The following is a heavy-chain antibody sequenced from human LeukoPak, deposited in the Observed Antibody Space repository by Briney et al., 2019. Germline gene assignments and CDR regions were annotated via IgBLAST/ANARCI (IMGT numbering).Heavy chain of an antibody. D-gene: IGHD3-22*01. CDR1: GFTFSSYW. CDR2: ISGSGGST. J-gene: IGHJ4*02. CDR3: AKDSERDSSGYYYWYYFDY. Sequence: GGSLRLSCAASGFTFSSYWMSWVRQAPGKGLEWVSAISGSGGSTYYADSVEGRFTISRDNSKNTLYLQMNSLRAEDTAVYYCAKDSERDSSGYYYWYYFDYWGQGTLVTVSS. V-gene: IGHV3-23*01.